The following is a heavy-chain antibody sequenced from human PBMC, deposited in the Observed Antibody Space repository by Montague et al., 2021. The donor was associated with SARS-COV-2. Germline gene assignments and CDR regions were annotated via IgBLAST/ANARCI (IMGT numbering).Heavy chain of an antibody. Sequence: TLSLTCTVSGGSISSGSYYWSWIRQPAVKGLEWIGRIYTSGSTNYNPSLKSRVTISVDTSKNQLSLKLSSVTAADTAVYYCARVGVGTMVRGVIPAYYYYGMDVWGQGTTVTVSS. CDR1: GGSISSGSYY. CDR3: ARVGVGTMVRGVIPAYYYYGMDV. J-gene: IGHJ6*02. CDR2: IYTSGST. D-gene: IGHD3-10*01. V-gene: IGHV4-61*02.